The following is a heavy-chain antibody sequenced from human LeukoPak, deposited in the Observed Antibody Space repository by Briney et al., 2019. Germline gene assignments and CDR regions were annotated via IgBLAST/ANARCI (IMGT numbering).Heavy chain of an antibody. J-gene: IGHJ4*02. CDR3: ARSVGSTSCYNY. Sequence: ASVKVSCKASGYTFTSYYMHWVRQAPGQGLEWMGIINPSGGSTSYAQKFQGRVTITTDESTSTAYMELSSLRSEDTAVYYCARSVGSTSCYNYWGQGTLVTVSS. CDR1: GYTFTSYY. CDR2: INPSGGST. D-gene: IGHD2-2*02. V-gene: IGHV1-46*01.